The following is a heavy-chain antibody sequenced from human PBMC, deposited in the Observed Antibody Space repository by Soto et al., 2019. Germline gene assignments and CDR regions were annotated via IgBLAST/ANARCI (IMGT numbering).Heavy chain of an antibody. CDR3: ARGGVVVTPPPFDY. CDR2: IYYSGST. V-gene: IGHV4-59*01. J-gene: IGHJ4*02. D-gene: IGHD2-21*02. CDR1: GGSISSYY. Sequence: PSETLSLTCTVSGGSISSYYWSWIRQPPGKGLEWIGYIYYSGSTNYNPSLKSRVTISVDTSKNQFSLKLSSVTAADTAVYYCARGGVVVTPPPFDYWAQGTLVPVSS.